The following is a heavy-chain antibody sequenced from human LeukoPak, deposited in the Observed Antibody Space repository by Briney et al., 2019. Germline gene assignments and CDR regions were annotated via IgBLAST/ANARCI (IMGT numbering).Heavy chain of an antibody. CDR1: GFTFSNYG. CDR3: ARVLRLERPYYYYMDV. D-gene: IGHD1-1*01. CDR2: MSGSGGST. Sequence: PGGSLRLSCAASGFTFSNYGMSWVRQAPGKGLEWVSGMSGSGGSTYYADSVKGRFTISRDNSKNTLYLQMNSLRAEDTALYHCARVLRLERPYYYYMDVWGKGTTVTISS. J-gene: IGHJ6*03. V-gene: IGHV3-23*01.